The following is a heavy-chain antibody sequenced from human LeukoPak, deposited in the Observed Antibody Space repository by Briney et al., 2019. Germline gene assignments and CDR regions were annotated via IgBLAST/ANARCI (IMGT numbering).Heavy chain of an antibody. CDR3: ARRRVTWWPRRAHQIDY. J-gene: IGHJ4*02. V-gene: IGHV4-38-2*02. D-gene: IGHD2-15*01. CDR2: IYHSGST. Sequence: SETLSLTCTVSGYSISSGYYWGWIRQPPGKGLEWIGSIYHSGSTYYNPSLKSRVTISVDTSKNQFSLKLSSVTAADTAVYYCARRRVTWWPRRAHQIDYWGQGTLVTVSS. CDR1: GYSISSGYY.